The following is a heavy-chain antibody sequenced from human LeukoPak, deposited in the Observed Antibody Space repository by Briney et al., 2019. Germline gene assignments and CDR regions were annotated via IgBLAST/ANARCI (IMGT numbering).Heavy chain of an antibody. Sequence: SETLSLTCAVYSWSFSRYYWSWIRQSPGKGLEWVGEINHGGSTNYNPSLKSRVTISVDTSKNQFSLKLSYVTAADTAVYYCARGRYYDSTGYRKPVDYWGQGTLVTVSS. D-gene: IGHD3-22*01. J-gene: IGHJ4*02. CDR1: SWSFSRYY. CDR2: INHGGST. CDR3: ARGRYYDSTGYRKPVDY. V-gene: IGHV4-34*01.